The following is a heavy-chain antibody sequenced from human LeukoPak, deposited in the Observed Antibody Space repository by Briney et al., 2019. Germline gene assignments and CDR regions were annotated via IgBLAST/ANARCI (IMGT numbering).Heavy chain of an antibody. CDR2: IYTSGST. V-gene: IGHV4-4*07. J-gene: IGHJ4*02. Sequence: SETLSLTCTVSGGSISSYYWSWIRQPAGKGLEWIGRIYTSGSTNYNPSLKSRVTISVDTSKNQFSLKLSSVTAADTAVYYCASGTYYDFWSGYHTFDYWGQGTLVTVSS. D-gene: IGHD3-3*01. CDR1: GGSISSYY. CDR3: ASGTYYDFWSGYHTFDY.